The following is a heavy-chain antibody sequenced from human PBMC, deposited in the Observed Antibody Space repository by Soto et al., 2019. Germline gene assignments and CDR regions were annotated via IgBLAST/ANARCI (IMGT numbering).Heavy chain of an antibody. CDR3: ARLEGLATISYYFDF. V-gene: IGHV4-39*01. D-gene: IGHD3-9*01. J-gene: IGHJ4*02. Sequence: QLQESGPGLVKPSETLSLTCSVSGDSINSDKYYWGWIRQPPGKGLEWIGSIYYRGNTYYNPSLRTRATISLDKSKSQFSLRLSSVTAADSAVYFCARLEGLATISYYFDFWGQGAQVTVSS. CDR2: IYYRGNT. CDR1: GDSINSDKYY.